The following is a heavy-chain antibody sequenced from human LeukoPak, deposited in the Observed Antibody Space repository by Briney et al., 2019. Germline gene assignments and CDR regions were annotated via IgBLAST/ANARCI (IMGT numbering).Heavy chain of an antibody. J-gene: IGHJ3*02. CDR1: GYSFTNYW. CDR2: IYPGDSDA. Sequence: GESLTISCTASGYSFTNYWIAWVRQMPGAGPEWMGTIYPGDSDARYSPAFQGQFTLSVDRSTTTAYLQWPSLKASDTAMYYCASPYSTGIRDAYDIWGKGKMSSFLQ. D-gene: IGHD2/OR15-2a*01. V-gene: IGHV5-51*01. CDR3: ASPYSTGIRDAYDI.